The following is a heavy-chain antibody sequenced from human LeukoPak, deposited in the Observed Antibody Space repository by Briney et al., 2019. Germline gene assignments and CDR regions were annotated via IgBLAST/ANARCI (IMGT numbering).Heavy chain of an antibody. CDR2: IIGNSVST. J-gene: IGHJ4*02. D-gene: IGHD5-24*01. CDR1: GFTFRNSA. V-gene: IGHV3-23*01. CDR3: AKGRRDGYNYPFFDS. Sequence: PGGSLRLSYAASGFTFRNSAMSWVRQAPGKGLEWVSNIIGNSVSTYYADFVKGRFTISRDNSNNTLFLQMNSLSADDTAIYFCAKGRRDGYNYPFFDSWGQGAWVVVSS.